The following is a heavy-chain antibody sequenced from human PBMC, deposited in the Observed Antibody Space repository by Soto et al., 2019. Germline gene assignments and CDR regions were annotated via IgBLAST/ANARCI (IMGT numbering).Heavy chain of an antibody. CDR1: GFTFSNYA. CDR3: AKDHKTAVTSWGYFDY. Sequence: GGSLRLSCAASGFTFSNYAMNWVRQAPGKGLEWVSGISGSGGSTYYADSVKGRFTISRDNSKNTLYLQMNSLRAEDTAVYYCAKDHKTAVTSWGYFDYWGQGTLVTVSS. CDR2: ISGSGGST. D-gene: IGHD4-17*01. V-gene: IGHV3-23*01. J-gene: IGHJ4*02.